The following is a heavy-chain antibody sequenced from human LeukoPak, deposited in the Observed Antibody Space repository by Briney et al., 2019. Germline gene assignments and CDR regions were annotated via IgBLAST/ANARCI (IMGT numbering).Heavy chain of an antibody. D-gene: IGHD1-26*01. Sequence: GGSLRLSCAASGFTFSHYAMHWVRQAPGKGLEWVAVISYDGNHRYYADSVKGRFTISRDNSKNTLYVQMNSLRAEDTAVYYCARARNGTLKYWGQGTLVTVCS. CDR3: ARARNGTLKY. CDR2: ISYDGNHR. J-gene: IGHJ4*02. V-gene: IGHV3-30*01. CDR1: GFTFSHYA.